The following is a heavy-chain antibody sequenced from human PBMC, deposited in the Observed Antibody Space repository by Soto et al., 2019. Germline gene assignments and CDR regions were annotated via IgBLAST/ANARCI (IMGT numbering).Heavy chain of an antibody. V-gene: IGHV5-51*01. Sequence: GAPLKNSGKRSGYSFTSYRIGWVRQMHRKGLECMEIIYPGDSDTRYSQSIQGQVTISVDKSISTAYLQWSSLKASDTAMYYCAVSLPGIAVAGTDYYYGMDVWGQRTTVTVS. J-gene: IGHJ6*02. CDR2: IYPGDSDT. CDR1: GYSFTSYR. CDR3: AVSLPGIAVAGTDYYYGMDV. D-gene: IGHD6-19*01.